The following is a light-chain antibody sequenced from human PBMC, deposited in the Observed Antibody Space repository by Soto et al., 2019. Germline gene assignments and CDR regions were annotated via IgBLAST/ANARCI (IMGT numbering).Light chain of an antibody. CDR3: QQRGNWPWT. CDR2: DAS. J-gene: IGKJ1*01. Sequence: EIVLTQSPATLSLSPGERATLSCRASQSINIYLAWYQQKPGQAPRLLLYDASNRATGIPARFSGSGSGTDFTLTISSLEPEDFAVYYCQQRGNWPWTFGQGTKVEI. CDR1: QSINIY. V-gene: IGKV3-11*01.